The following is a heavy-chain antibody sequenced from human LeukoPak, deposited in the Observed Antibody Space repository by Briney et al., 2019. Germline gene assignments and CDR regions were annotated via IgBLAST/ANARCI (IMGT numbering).Heavy chain of an antibody. J-gene: IGHJ6*02. CDR2: INHSGST. CDR3: ARCDSSGYYYYYYGMDV. Sequence: SETLSLTCAVYGGSFSGYYWSWIRQPPGKGLEWIGEINHSGSTNYNPSLKSRVTISVDTSKNQFSLKLSSVTAADTAVYYCARCDSSGYYYYYYGMDVWGQGTTVTVS. D-gene: IGHD3-22*01. CDR1: GGSFSGYY. V-gene: IGHV4-34*01.